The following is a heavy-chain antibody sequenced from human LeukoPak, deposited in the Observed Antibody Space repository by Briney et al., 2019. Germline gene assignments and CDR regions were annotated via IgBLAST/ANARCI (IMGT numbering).Heavy chain of an antibody. CDR1: GYTFSSYA. J-gene: IGHJ4*02. Sequence: GGSLRLSCTTSGYTFSSYAMNWVRQAPGRGLEWVSTISGSGVSTYYADSVKGRFTISRDNSENTLFLQMNSLTADDTALYYCAKGDGNSGNGLTDHWGQGTLDTVSS. V-gene: IGHV3-23*01. D-gene: IGHD3-22*01. CDR3: AKGDGNSGNGLTDH. CDR2: ISGSGVST.